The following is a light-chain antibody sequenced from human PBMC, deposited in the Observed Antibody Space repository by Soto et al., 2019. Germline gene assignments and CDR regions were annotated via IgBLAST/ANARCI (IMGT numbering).Light chain of an antibody. CDR1: QGISSY. CDR2: AAS. V-gene: IGKV1-9*01. J-gene: IGKJ4*01. Sequence: IQLSRSPSSLSTSVGDRVTITCRASQGISSYLAWYQQKPGKAPKLLIYAASTLQSGVPSRFSGSGSGTDVTLTISSLQPEDFATYYCQQLNSYPLTFGGGTKVEIK. CDR3: QQLNSYPLT.